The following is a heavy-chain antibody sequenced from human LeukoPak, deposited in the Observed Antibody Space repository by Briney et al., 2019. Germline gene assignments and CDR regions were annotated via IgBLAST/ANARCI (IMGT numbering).Heavy chain of an antibody. CDR2: IVVGSGNT. D-gene: IGHD3-9*01. V-gene: IGHV1-58*02. CDR1: GFTFTSSA. Sequence: GASVKVSCKASGFTFTSSAMQWVRQARGQRLEWIGWIVVGSGNTNYAQKFQERVTITRDMSTSTAYMELSSLRSEDTAVYYCAAARLRYFDWSHLDYWGQGTLVTVSS. CDR3: AAARLRYFDWSHLDY. J-gene: IGHJ4*02.